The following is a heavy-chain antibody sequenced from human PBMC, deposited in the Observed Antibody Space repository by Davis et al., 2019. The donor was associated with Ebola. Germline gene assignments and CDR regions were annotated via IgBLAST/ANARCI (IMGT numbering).Heavy chain of an antibody. J-gene: IGHJ4*02. CDR3: ARDFDGGNYYFDY. V-gene: IGHV1-69*13. Sequence: SVKVSCKTSGGSFSSHPISWVRQAPRQGLEWMGGIIPIFDTPHYAQKFQGRITITADASTSTAYMELSSLRSEDKATYFCARDFDGGNYYFDYWGPGTPVTVSS. CDR2: IIPIFDTP. CDR1: GGSFSSHP. D-gene: IGHD3-9*01.